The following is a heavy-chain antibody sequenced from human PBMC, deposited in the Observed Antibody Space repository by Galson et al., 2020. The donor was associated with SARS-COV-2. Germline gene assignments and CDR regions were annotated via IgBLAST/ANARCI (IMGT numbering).Heavy chain of an antibody. J-gene: IGHJ3*02. D-gene: IGHD3-16*02. CDR3: AKAFSTSDPITFGGVSVTAAFDI. CDR1: GFTFSSYA. CDR2: ISYDGSNK. V-gene: IGHV3-30*15. Sequence: GGSLRLSCAASGFTFSSYAMHWVRQAPGKGLEWVAVISYDGSNKYYADSVKGRFTISRDNSKITLYLQMSSLRPEDTAVYYCAKAFSTSDPITFGGVSVTAAFDIWGQGTMVTVSS.